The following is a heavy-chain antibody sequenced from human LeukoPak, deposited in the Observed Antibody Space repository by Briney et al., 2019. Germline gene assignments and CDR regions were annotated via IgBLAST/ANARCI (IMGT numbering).Heavy chain of an antibody. CDR2: INPSGGRT. CDR3: ARALPHRRLMDTTMNQHWFDP. Sequence: GASVKVSCKASGFTFTNYNLHWVRQAPGQGLEWMGLINPSGGRTNYAQKFQGRLTMTRDMSTSTVYMELSSLRSEDTAVYYCARALPHRRLMDTTMNQHWFDPWGQGTLVTVSS. J-gene: IGHJ5*02. D-gene: IGHD5-18*01. V-gene: IGHV1-46*01. CDR1: GFTFTNYN.